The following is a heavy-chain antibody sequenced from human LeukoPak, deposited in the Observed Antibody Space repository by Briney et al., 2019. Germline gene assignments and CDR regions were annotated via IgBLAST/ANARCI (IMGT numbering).Heavy chain of an antibody. Sequence: SETLSLACAVYGGSFSGYYWSWIRQPPGKGLEWIGEISHSGSTNYNPSLKSRVTISIDTSKNQFSLKLSSVTAADTAVYYCARHPVKPDYYGSGSPLPFDYWGQGTLVTVSS. CDR2: ISHSGST. CDR3: ARHPVKPDYYGSGSPLPFDY. CDR1: GGSFSGYY. V-gene: IGHV4-34*01. D-gene: IGHD3-10*01. J-gene: IGHJ4*02.